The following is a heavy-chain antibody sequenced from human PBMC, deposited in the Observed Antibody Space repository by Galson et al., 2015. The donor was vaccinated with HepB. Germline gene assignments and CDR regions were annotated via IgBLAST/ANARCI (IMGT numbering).Heavy chain of an antibody. J-gene: IGHJ4*02. Sequence: SLRLSCAASGFTFSSYAMHWVRQAPGQGLEWVSSISSSSTYIYYADSVMGRFTISRDNAKTTLYLQMNSLRGEDTAVYYCARDLIAEAGTADYWGQGTLVTVSS. CDR2: ISSSSTYI. CDR1: GFTFSSYA. D-gene: IGHD6-19*01. CDR3: ARDLIAEAGTADY. V-gene: IGHV3-21*01.